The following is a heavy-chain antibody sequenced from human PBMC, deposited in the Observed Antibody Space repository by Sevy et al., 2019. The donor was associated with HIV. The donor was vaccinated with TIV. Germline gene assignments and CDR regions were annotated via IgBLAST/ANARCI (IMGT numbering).Heavy chain of an antibody. J-gene: IGHJ3*01. V-gene: IGHV3-7*01. Sequence: GGSLRLSCVASGSSFGIHWMSWVRQAPGKGLEWVAKINQDVGQKYYVDSVKGRFTISRDNAKSSLYLQMNSLRVEDTALYYCARDPDPVPGVAFDVWGQGTMVTVSS. CDR3: ARDPDPVPGVAFDV. CDR2: INQDVGQK. CDR1: GSSFGIHW.